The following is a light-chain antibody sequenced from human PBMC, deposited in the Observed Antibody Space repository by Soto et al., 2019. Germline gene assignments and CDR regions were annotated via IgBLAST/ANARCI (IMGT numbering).Light chain of an antibody. CDR2: EVR. V-gene: IGLV2-14*01. CDR3: TSYTPTGALV. Sequence: QSALTQPASVSGSPGQSITVSCTGTNTDVGGYNYVSWYQHRPGKAPRLMIYEVRNRLSGVSNRFSGSKSGNTASLTISGLQSEDEGDYYCTSYTPTGALVFGSGTKVTV. J-gene: IGLJ6*01. CDR1: NTDVGGYNY.